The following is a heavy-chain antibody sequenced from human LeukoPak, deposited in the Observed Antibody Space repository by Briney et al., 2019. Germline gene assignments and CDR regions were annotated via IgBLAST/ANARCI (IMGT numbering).Heavy chain of an antibody. CDR2: ISRTCNSI. Sequence: GSLRLSCAASGFTLSSYEMNWVRLAPGKGLEWISYISRTCNSIYYAVSVKGRFTISRDSAKNSLYLQMNSLRAEDTDVYYCARGPYSSNWYVDYWGQGTLVTVAS. CDR1: GFTLSSYE. D-gene: IGHD6-13*01. CDR3: ARGPYSSNWYVDY. J-gene: IGHJ4*02. V-gene: IGHV3-48*03.